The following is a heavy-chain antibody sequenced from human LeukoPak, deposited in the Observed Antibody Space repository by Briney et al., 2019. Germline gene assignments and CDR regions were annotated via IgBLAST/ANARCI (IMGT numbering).Heavy chain of an antibody. J-gene: IGHJ4*02. CDR1: GFTLSSYW. Sequence: GGSLRLSCAASGFTLSSYWMSWVRQAPGKGLGWVANIKYDGSEKDYVDSVKGRFTISRDNAKNSLYLQMNSLRAEDTAVYYCARDIAPAGLFFDYWGQGTLVTVSS. CDR3: ARDIAPAGLFFDY. D-gene: IGHD6-13*01. V-gene: IGHV3-7*01. CDR2: IKYDGSEK.